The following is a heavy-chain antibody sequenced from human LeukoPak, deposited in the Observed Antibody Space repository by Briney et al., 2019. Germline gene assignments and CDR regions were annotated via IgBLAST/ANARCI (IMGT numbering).Heavy chain of an antibody. CDR1: GYTFTTYY. D-gene: IGHD3-9*01. CDR3: ARGSRPVYNLLTGKRYFDY. J-gene: IGHJ4*02. CDR2: INPRGGST. Sequence: GASVKVSCKASGYTFTTYYVHWVRQAPGQGLEWMGIINPRGGSTTYAQKFRGRLTMTRDMSTSTVCMELSSLRSEDTAVYYCARGSRPVYNLLTGKRYFDYWGQGTLLTVSS. V-gene: IGHV1-46*01.